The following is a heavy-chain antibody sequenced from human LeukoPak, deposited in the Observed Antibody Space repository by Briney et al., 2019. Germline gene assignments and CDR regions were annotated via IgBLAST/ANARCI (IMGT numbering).Heavy chain of an antibody. Sequence: PSETLSLTCSVTGGSISSGGYFWSWIRQPPGKGLEWIGYIYYSGSTYYNPSLKSRVTISVDTSRKQFSLKLSSVTAADTAVYYCARHRGYTYGFVDYWGQGTLVTVSS. CDR3: ARHRGYTYGFVDY. J-gene: IGHJ4*02. CDR1: GGSISSGGYF. CDR2: IYYSGST. V-gene: IGHV4-31*03. D-gene: IGHD5-18*01.